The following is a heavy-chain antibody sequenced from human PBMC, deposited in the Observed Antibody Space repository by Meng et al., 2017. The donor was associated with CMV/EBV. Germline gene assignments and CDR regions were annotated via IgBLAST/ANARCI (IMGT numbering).Heavy chain of an antibody. D-gene: IGHD2-21*02. CDR1: GGSISSGDYY. Sequence: QLHLQEPGPELVMPSQTLSLPCTVSGGSISSGDYYWSWIRQPPGKGLEWIGYIYYSGSTYYNPSLKSRVTISVDTSKNQFSLKLSSVTAADTAVYYCAREGDNPFDYWGQGTLVTVSS. V-gene: IGHV4-30-4*08. CDR3: AREGDNPFDY. CDR2: IYYSGST. J-gene: IGHJ4*02.